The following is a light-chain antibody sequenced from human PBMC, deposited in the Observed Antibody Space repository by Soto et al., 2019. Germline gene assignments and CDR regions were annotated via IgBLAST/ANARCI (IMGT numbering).Light chain of an antibody. V-gene: IGKV3-11*01. CDR3: QQRSNWPWT. Sequence: EIVLTQSPATLSSSPGERATLSCRASQSVSNFLDWYQQKPGQAPRLLISDASNRATGIPGRFSGSGSGTDFSPPISSLEPAEFVVYYCQQRSNWPWTFGQGTKVEIK. CDR1: QSVSNF. J-gene: IGKJ1*01. CDR2: DAS.